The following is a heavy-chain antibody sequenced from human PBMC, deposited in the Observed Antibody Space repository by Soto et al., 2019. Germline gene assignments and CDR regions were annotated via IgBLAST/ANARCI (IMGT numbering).Heavy chain of an antibody. CDR1: GFRFSDHY. Sequence: PGGSLRLSCAAAGFRFSDHYMTWIRQAPGKGLEWVSYVSSGSSTIYYAHSVKGRFTISRDNAKNSLYLQMNSLRAEDTAVYYCATSSGALAASFPYYFDYWGHGTRVTVSS. CDR3: ATSSGALAASFPYYFDY. CDR2: VSSGSSTI. V-gene: IGHV3-11*01. D-gene: IGHD6-19*01. J-gene: IGHJ4*01.